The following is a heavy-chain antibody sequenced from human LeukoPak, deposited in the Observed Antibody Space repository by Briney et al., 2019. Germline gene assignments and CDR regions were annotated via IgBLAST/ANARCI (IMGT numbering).Heavy chain of an antibody. J-gene: IGHJ4*02. V-gene: IGHV4-61*02. CDR1: GASIRGSITSGTYY. Sequence: SETLSLTCTVSGASIRGSITSGTYYWNWIRQPAGKGLEWIGRMYNSGTTLNYNPSLKSRVPISVDTSKNQFSLNVTSVTAADTAVYYCARSTNRVDSWGQGTLVTVSS. CDR2: MYNSGTT. CDR3: ARSTNRVDS. D-gene: IGHD1-14*01.